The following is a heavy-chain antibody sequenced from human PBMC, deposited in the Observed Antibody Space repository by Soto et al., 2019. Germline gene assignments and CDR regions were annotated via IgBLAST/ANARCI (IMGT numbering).Heavy chain of an antibody. Sequence: EVQLVESGGGLVQPGGSLRLSCAASGFTVSNNYMGWVRQAPGKGLEWVSLIYSGGAIYYADSVRGRFTISRDNSRNMVYLQMNSLRDEDTAVYYCKGGFGVNRSWGQGTLVTVSS. CDR2: IYSGGAI. CDR3: KGGFGVNRS. D-gene: IGHD3-3*01. J-gene: IGHJ5*02. CDR1: GFTVSNNY. V-gene: IGHV3-66*01.